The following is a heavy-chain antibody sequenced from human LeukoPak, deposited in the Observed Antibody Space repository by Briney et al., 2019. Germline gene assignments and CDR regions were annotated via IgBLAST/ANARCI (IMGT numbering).Heavy chain of an antibody. J-gene: IGHJ4*02. Sequence: SETLSLTCAVYGGSFSGHYWSWIRQPPGKGLEWIGEINHSGSTNYNPSLKSRVTISVDTSKNQFSLKLSSVTAADTAVYYCARGGRLRSITFDYWGQGTLVTVSS. V-gene: IGHV4-34*01. D-gene: IGHD4-17*01. CDR3: ARGGRLRSITFDY. CDR2: INHSGST. CDR1: GGSFSGHY.